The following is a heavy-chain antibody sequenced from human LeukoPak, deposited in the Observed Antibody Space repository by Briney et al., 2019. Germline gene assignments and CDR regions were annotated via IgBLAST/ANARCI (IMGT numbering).Heavy chain of an antibody. V-gene: IGHV4-39*07. CDR2: IYYSGST. D-gene: IGHD3-9*01. CDR3: ARDSPLLVWYDTLTGYRTFDP. Sequence: SETLSLTCTVSGGSISSSSYYWGWIRQPPGKGLEWIGSIYYSGSTYYNPSLKSRVTISVDTSKNQFSLKLSSVTAADTAVYYCARDSPLLVWYDTLTGYRTFDPWGQGTLVTVSS. CDR1: GGSISSSSYY. J-gene: IGHJ5*02.